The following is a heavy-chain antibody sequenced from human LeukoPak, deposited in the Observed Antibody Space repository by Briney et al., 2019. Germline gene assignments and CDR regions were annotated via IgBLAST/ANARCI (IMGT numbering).Heavy chain of an antibody. V-gene: IGHV1-46*01. CDR2: INPSGGST. Sequence: ASVKVSCKASGYTFTSYYMHWVRQAPGQGLEWMGIINPSGGSTSYAQKFQGRVTMTRDMSTSTVYMELSSLRSEDTAVYYCARGHGGQLDVYYYMDVWGKGTTVTVSS. CDR3: ARGHGGQLDVYYYMDV. J-gene: IGHJ6*03. CDR1: GYTFTSYY. D-gene: IGHD1-1*01.